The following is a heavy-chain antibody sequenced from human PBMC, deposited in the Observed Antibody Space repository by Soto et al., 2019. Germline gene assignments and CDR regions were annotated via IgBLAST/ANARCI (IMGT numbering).Heavy chain of an antibody. V-gene: IGHV1-69*01. CDR3: ARDLADVHLWDAVDV. J-gene: IGHJ3*01. Sequence: QVQLVQSGPELKKPGSSVKVSCKAPGDTFNSYGISWVRQAPEQGLEWMGGIVPMFGTTNLALKFEDRVTITADELTTTVYMEIRGLTSADTDGYDCARDLADVHLWDAVDVWGHWTRVTVSS. D-gene: IGHD6-13*01. CDR2: IVPMFGTT. CDR1: GDTFNSYG.